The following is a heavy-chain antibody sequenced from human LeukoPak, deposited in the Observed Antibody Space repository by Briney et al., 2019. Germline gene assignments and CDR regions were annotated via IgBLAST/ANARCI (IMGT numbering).Heavy chain of an antibody. J-gene: IGHJ6*02. CDR3: ARDLGGHYGMDV. Sequence: ASVKVSCKASGYIFTSYAMHWVRQAAGQRLEWMGWINAGNGNTKYSQKFQGRVTITRDTSASTAYMELSSLRSEDTAVYYCARDLGGHYGMDVWGQGTTVTVSS. D-gene: IGHD3-16*01. V-gene: IGHV1-3*01. CDR1: GYIFTSYA. CDR2: INAGNGNT.